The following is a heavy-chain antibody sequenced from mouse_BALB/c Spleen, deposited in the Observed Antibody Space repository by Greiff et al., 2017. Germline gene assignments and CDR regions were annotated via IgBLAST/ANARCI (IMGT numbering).Heavy chain of an antibody. J-gene: IGHJ4*01. CDR2: ISNGGGST. Sequence: EVKLMESGGGLVQPGGSLKLSCAASGFTFSSYTMSWVRQTPEKRLEWVAYISNGGGSTYYPDTVKGRFTISRDNAKNTLYLQMSSLKSEDTAMYYCARHPLLRGAMDYWGQGTSVTVSS. CDR1: GFTFSSYT. V-gene: IGHV5-12-2*01. CDR3: ARHPLLRGAMDY. D-gene: IGHD1-2*01.